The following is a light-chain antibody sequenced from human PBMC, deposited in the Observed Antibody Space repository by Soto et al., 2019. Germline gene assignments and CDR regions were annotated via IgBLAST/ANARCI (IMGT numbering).Light chain of an antibody. CDR3: CSYAGSSTLL. Sequence: QSVLTQPASVSGSPGQSITISCTGTSSDVGSYDLVSWYQEHPGKAPKLMIYEDTRRPSGVSDRFSASKSGNTASLTISGLQAEDEADYYCCSYAGSSTLLFGGGTKLTVL. CDR2: EDT. V-gene: IGLV2-23*01. J-gene: IGLJ2*01. CDR1: SSDVGSYDL.